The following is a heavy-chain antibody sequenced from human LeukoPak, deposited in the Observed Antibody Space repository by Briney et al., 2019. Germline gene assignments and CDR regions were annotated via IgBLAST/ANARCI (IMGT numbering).Heavy chain of an antibody. V-gene: IGHV3-23*01. CDR3: AKDRYGYDDPTYFDY. CDR2: ISGSGGST. CDR1: GFTFSSYA. D-gene: IGHD5-18*01. Sequence: GGSLRLSCVVSGFTFSSYAMSWVRQAPGKGLEWVSAISGSGGSTYYADSVKGRFTISRDNSKNTLYLQMNSLRAEDTAVYYCAKDRYGYDDPTYFDYWGQGTLVTVSS. J-gene: IGHJ4*02.